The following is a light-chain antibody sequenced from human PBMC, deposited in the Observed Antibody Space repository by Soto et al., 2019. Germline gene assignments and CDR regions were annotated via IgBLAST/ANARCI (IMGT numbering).Light chain of an antibody. CDR3: LQYSSHSWT. CDR1: RSISDW. CDR2: DAS. J-gene: IGKJ1*01. V-gene: IGKV1-5*01. Sequence: DIQMTQSPSTLSPSVGDRVTITCRASRSISDWLAWYQQKPGKAPKLLIFDASSLKSGVPSRFSGSGSGTEFTLTISRLQPDDVATYYCLQYSSHSWTFGQGTKVEI.